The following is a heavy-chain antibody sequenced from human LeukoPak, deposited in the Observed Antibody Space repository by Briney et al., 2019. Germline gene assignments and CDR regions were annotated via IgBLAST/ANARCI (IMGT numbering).Heavy chain of an antibody. CDR2: INAGNGHT. CDR1: GFTFTNYA. D-gene: IGHD3-22*01. CDR3: ARVPLHDASGRYYPH. Sequence: GASVKVSCKASGFTFTNYAMQWVRQAPGQRLEWMGWINAGNGHTRYSQRFQGRVTITRDTSASTAYMELNSLSSEDTAVYYCARVPLHDASGRYYPHWGQGTLVTVSS. V-gene: IGHV1-3*01. J-gene: IGHJ1*01.